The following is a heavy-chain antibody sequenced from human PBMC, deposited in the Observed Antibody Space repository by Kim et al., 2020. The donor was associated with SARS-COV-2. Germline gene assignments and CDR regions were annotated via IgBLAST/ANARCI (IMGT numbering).Heavy chain of an antibody. V-gene: IGHV1-69*06. CDR3: AREGQQLRSWFDP. CDR1: GGTFSSYA. D-gene: IGHD6-13*01. CDR2: IIPIFGTA. J-gene: IGHJ5*02. Sequence: SVKVSCKASGGTFSSYAISWVRQAPGQGLEWMGGIIPIFGTANYAQKFQGRVTITADKSTSTAYMELSSLRSEDTAVYYCAREGQQLRSWFDPWGQGTLVTVSS.